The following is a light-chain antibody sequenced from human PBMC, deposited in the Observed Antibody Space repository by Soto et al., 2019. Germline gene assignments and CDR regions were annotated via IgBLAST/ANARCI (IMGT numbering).Light chain of an antibody. CDR1: QGVSRD. CDR3: PQRSNWPLT. V-gene: IGKV3-11*01. J-gene: IGKJ5*01. Sequence: EIVLTQSPATLSLSPGERATLSCRASQGVSRDLVWFQQKPGQAPRLLIYGASNRATGIPARFSGSGSGTDFTLTISSLGPEDLAFFYGPQRSNWPLTCGQGTRLEIK. CDR2: GAS.